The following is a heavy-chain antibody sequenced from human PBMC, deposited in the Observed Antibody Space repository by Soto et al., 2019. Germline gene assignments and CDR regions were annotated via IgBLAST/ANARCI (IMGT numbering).Heavy chain of an antibody. CDR1: GGSFSGYY. D-gene: IGHD3-3*01. CDR2: INHSGST. CDR3: ARGEGDFWSGYFDP. V-gene: IGHV4-34*01. J-gene: IGHJ5*02. Sequence: QVQLQQWGAGLLKPSETLSLTCAVYGGSFSGYYWSWIRQPPGKGLEWIGEINHSGSTNYNPSLKSRVTISVDTSKNQCSLKLSSVTAADTAVYYCARGEGDFWSGYFDPWGQGTLVTVSS.